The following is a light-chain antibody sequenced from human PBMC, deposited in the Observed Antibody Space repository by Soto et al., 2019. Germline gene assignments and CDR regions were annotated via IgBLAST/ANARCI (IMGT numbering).Light chain of an antibody. Sequence: PMTQSPSTLSASVGDRVTVTCRASQSVGPSLAWYQQKPGKAPNLLIYGASILETGVPSRFSGSGSGTDFTLTITSLQPDDSATYYCQHYNSFPLTFGPGTKVEIK. J-gene: IGKJ3*01. CDR1: QSVGPS. V-gene: IGKV1-5*01. CDR3: QHYNSFPLT. CDR2: GAS.